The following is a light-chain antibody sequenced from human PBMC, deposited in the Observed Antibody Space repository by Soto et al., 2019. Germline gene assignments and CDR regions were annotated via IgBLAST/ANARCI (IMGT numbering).Light chain of an antibody. V-gene: IGKV1-5*03. CDR1: QSISTW. Sequence: DIQMTQSPSTLSASVGDRVTITCLASQSISTWLAWYQQKPGKAPKLLIYKASNLEGGVPSRFSGSGSGTEFTITISGLQPDDFATYYCQQYNAYPLTFGGGTTVEIK. CDR2: KAS. CDR3: QQYNAYPLT. J-gene: IGKJ4*01.